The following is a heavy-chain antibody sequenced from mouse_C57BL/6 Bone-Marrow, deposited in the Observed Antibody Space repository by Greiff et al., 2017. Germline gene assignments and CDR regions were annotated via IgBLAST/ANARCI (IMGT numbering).Heavy chain of an antibody. Sequence: VQLQESGAELVRPGTSVKVSCKASGYAFTNYLIEWVKQRPGQGLEWIGVINPGSGGTNYNEKFKGKATLTADKASSTAYMQLSSLTSEDSAVYFCARGILRFPRYCDVWGTGTTVTVSS. CDR3: ARGILRFPRYCDV. D-gene: IGHD1-1*01. V-gene: IGHV1-54*01. CDR2: INPGSGGT. CDR1: GYAFTNYL. J-gene: IGHJ1*03.